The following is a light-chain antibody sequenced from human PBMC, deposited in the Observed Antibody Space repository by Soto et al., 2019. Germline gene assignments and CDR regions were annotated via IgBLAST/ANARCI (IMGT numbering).Light chain of an antibody. J-gene: IGKJ1*01. CDR3: QQYGSSPGA. Sequence: EIVLTQSPGTLSLSPGERATLSCRASQSVSSSYLAWYQQKPGQAPRLLIYGASSRATGIPDRFSGSGSGTDFTLTISRLEPEDFAVYYCQQYGSSPGAFGQRTKV. CDR2: GAS. CDR1: QSVSSSY. V-gene: IGKV3-20*01.